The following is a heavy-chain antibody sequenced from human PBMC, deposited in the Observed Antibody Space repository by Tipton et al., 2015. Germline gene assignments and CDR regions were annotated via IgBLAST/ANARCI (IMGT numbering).Heavy chain of an antibody. J-gene: IGHJ6*02. CDR3: ARDLERGMDV. CDR2: ISHSGNT. Sequence: LACAVSAYSISSDYYWGWIRQPPGKGLEWIGSISHSGNTYYNPSLKSRVTMSRDTSKNQFSLKMSSVTASDTAVYYCARDLERGMDVWGQGTTVTVSS. V-gene: IGHV4-38-2*02. D-gene: IGHD5-24*01. CDR1: AYSISSDYY.